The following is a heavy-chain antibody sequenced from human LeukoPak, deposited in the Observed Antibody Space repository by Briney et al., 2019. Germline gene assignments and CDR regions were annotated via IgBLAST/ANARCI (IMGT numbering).Heavy chain of an antibody. J-gene: IGHJ6*02. CDR1: GFTFSSYS. CDR2: ISSSSSYI. V-gene: IGHV3-21*05. CDR3: ARGPGYSLYYYYYGMDV. Sequence: GGSLRLSCAASGFTFSSYSMNWVRQAPGKGLEWVSYISSSSSYIYYADSVKGRFTISRDNAKNSLYLQMNSLRAEDTAVYYCARGPGYSLYYYYYGMDVWGQGTTVTVSS. D-gene: IGHD3-22*01.